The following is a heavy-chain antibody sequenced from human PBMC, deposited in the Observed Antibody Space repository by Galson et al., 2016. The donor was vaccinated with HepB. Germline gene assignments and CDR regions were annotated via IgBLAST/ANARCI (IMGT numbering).Heavy chain of an antibody. D-gene: IGHD1-26*01. CDR1: GYTSTSYG. V-gene: IGHV1-18*01. J-gene: IGHJ4*02. CDR3: ARVGSGSYPFAATYLYYFDY. CDR2: ISAYNGNT. Sequence: SVKVSCKASGYTSTSYGISWVRQAPGQGLEWMGWISAYNGNTHYAQNLQGRVSMTAHTSTSTAYMELRSLRSDDTAVYYCARVGSGSYPFAATYLYYFDYWGQGTLVTVSS.